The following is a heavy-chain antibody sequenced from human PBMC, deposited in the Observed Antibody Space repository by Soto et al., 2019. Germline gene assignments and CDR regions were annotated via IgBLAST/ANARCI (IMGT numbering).Heavy chain of an antibody. CDR2: INPNSGGT. CDR1: GYTFTGYY. CDR3: ARSGYDYIWGNIDY. D-gene: IGHD3-16*01. J-gene: IGHJ4*02. Sequence: ASVKVSCKASGYTFTGYYMHWVRQAPGQGLEWMGWINPNSGGTNYAQKFQGWVTMTRDTSISTAYMDLSRLRSDDTAVYYCARSGYDYIWGNIDYWGQGTLVTVSS. V-gene: IGHV1-2*04.